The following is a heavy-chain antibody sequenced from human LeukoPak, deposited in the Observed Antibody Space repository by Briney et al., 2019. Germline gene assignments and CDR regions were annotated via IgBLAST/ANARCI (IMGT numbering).Heavy chain of an antibody. J-gene: IGHJ4*02. Sequence: SETLSLTCTVSGGSISSGSYYWSWIRQPAGKGLEWIGRIYTSGSTNYNPSLKSRVTISVDTSKNQFSLKLSSVTAADTAVYYCARVRFGEFLLDYWGQGTLVTVSS. D-gene: IGHD3-10*01. V-gene: IGHV4-61*02. CDR3: ARVRFGEFLLDY. CDR1: GGSISSGSYY. CDR2: IYTSGST.